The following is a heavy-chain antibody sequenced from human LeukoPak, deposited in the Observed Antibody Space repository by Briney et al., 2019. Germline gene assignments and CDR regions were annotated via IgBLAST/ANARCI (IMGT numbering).Heavy chain of an antibody. Sequence: ASVKVSCKASGYTFTSYGISWVRQAPGQGLEWMGWISAYNGNTNYAQKLQGRVTMTTDTSTSTAYMELRSLRSDHTAVYYCARADSSSWYNWFDPWGQGTLVTVSS. D-gene: IGHD6-13*01. J-gene: IGHJ5*02. CDR3: ARADSSSWYNWFDP. V-gene: IGHV1-18*01. CDR2: ISAYNGNT. CDR1: GYTFTSYG.